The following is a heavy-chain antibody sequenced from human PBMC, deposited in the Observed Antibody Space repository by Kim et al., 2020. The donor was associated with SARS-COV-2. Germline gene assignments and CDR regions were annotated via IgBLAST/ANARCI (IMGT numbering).Heavy chain of an antibody. Sequence: SVKVSCKASGGTFSSYAISWVRQAPGQGLEWMGGIIPIFGTANYAQKFQGRVTITADESTSTAYMELSSLRSEDTAVYYCARERGYSGYDNYYYYGMDVWGQGTTVTVSS. D-gene: IGHD5-12*01. CDR3: ARERGYSGYDNYYYYGMDV. J-gene: IGHJ6*02. CDR2: IIPIFGTA. V-gene: IGHV1-69*13. CDR1: GGTFSSYA.